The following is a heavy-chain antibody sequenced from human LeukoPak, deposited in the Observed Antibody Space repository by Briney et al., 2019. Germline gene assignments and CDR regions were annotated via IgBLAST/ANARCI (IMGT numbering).Heavy chain of an antibody. CDR3: ARECMDCSSTSCYCDVE. CDR2: ISAYNGNT. J-gene: IGHJ4*02. D-gene: IGHD2-2*01. Sequence: ASVKVSCKASGYTFTSYGISWVRQAPGQGLEWMGWISAYNGNTNYAQKLQGRVTMTTDTSTSTAYMELRSLRSDDTAVYYCARECMDCSSTSCYCDVEWGQGTLVTVSS. V-gene: IGHV1-18*01. CDR1: GYTFTSYG.